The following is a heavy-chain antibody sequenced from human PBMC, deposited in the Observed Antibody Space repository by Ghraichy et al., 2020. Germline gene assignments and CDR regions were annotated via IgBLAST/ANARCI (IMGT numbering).Heavy chain of an antibody. CDR2: IYYSGST. J-gene: IGHJ5*02. D-gene: IGHD2-2*01. V-gene: IGHV4-31*03. CDR3: ARDGGYCSSTSCYHEGWFDP. CDR1: GGSISSGGYY. Sequence: LRLSCTVSGGSISSGGYYWSWIRQHPGKGLEWIGYIYYSGSTYYNTSLKSRVTISVDTSKNQFSLKLSSVTVSDTAVYYCARDGGYCSSTSCYHEGWFDPWGQGTLVTVSS.